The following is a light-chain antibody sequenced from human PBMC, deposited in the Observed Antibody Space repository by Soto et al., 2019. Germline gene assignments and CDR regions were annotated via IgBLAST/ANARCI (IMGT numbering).Light chain of an antibody. CDR3: GTWDSSLSDYV. CDR1: SSNIGNNY. Sequence: QSVLRQPPSVSAAPGQKVTISCSGSSSNIGNNYVSWYQQLPGTAPKLLIYDNNKRPSGIPDRFSGSKSGTSATLGITGLQTGDEADYYCGTWDSSLSDYVFGTGTKV. J-gene: IGLJ1*01. CDR2: DNN. V-gene: IGLV1-51*01.